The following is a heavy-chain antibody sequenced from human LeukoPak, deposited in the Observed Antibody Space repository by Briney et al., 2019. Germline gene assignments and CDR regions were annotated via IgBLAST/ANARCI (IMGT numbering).Heavy chain of an antibody. D-gene: IGHD3-22*01. V-gene: IGHV4-34*01. J-gene: IGHJ4*02. CDR1: GGSFSGYY. CDR2: INHSGST. Sequence: SETPSLTCAVHGGSFSGYYWSWIRQPPGKGLEWIGEINHSGSTNYNPSLKSRVTISVDTSKNQFSLKLSSVTAADTAVYYCARGHSSGYWGQGTLVTVSS. CDR3: ARGHSSGY.